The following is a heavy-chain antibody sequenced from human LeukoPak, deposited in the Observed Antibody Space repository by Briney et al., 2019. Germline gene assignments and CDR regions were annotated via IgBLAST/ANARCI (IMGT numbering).Heavy chain of an antibody. J-gene: IGHJ6*02. V-gene: IGHV4-34*01. Sequence: GSLRLSCAASGFTFNSYAMNWVRQPPGKGLEWIGEINHSGSTNYSPSLKSRVTISVDTSKNHFSLKVRSVTAADTAVYYCARGHGGLGGMDVWGQGTTVTVSS. D-gene: IGHD2-15*01. CDR1: GFTFNSYA. CDR2: INHSGST. CDR3: ARGHGGLGGMDV.